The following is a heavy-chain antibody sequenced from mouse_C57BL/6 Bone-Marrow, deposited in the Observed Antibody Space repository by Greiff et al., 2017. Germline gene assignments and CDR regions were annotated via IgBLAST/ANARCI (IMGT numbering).Heavy chain of an antibody. V-gene: IGHV5-6*02. D-gene: IGHD1-1*01. CDR1: GFTFSSYG. Sequence: EVMLVESGGDLVKPGGSLKLSCAASGFTFSSYGMSWVRQTPDKRLEWVATISSGGSYTYYPDSVKGRFTISRDNAKNTLYLQMSSLESEDTAMXYCARRGVVALDYWGKGTTLTVSS. CDR3: ARRGVVALDY. J-gene: IGHJ2*01. CDR2: ISSGGSYT.